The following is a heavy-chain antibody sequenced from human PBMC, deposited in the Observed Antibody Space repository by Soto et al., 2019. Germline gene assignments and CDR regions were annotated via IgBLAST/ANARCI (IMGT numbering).Heavy chain of an antibody. J-gene: IGHJ4*02. CDR2: ISSSSSSI. CDR1: GVTFISYG. CDR3: ARGPLYCSGGSCYSHFDY. V-gene: IGHV3-48*02. Sequence: GGSLRLSCAVSGVTFISYGMHLVRQATGKGLEWVSYISSSSSSIYYTNSVKGRFTISRDNAKNSLYLQMNSLRDEDTAVYYCARGPLYCSGGSCYSHFDYWGQGTLVTVSS. D-gene: IGHD2-15*01.